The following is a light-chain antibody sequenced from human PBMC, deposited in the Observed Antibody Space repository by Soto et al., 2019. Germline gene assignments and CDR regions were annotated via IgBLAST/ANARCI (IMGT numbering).Light chain of an antibody. CDR3: SSYAGINNV. V-gene: IGLV2-8*01. CDR1: SSDVGGYNY. CDR2: EVS. Sequence: QSALTQPPSASGSPGQSVTISCTGTSSDVGGYNYVSWYQQHPGKAPKLMIYEVSKRPSGVPDRFSGSKSGNTASLTVSGLQAEDEADYYRSSYAGINNVFGTGTKLTVL. J-gene: IGLJ1*01.